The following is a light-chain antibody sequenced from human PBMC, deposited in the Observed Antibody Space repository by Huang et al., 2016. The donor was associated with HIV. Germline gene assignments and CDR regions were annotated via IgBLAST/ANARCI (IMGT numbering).Light chain of an antibody. V-gene: IGKV3-15*01. Sequence: EIVMTQSPATLSVSPGERVILSCRASESVGSSLAGYQQKHGQAPRLLIYGASTRASGGPPRFSGSGSGTEFTLSISGLQSADFAVYYCQQYDKWPPLLTFGGGTKVEIK. J-gene: IGKJ4*01. CDR3: QQYDKWPPLLT. CDR2: GAS. CDR1: ESVGSS.